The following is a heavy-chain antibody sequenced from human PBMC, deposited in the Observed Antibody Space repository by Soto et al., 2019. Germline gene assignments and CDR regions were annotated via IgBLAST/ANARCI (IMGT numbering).Heavy chain of an antibody. J-gene: IGHJ6*02. V-gene: IGHV3-53*04. D-gene: IGHD1-26*01. CDR3: ARVLLYSGSYFSPADYYYGMDV. Sequence: GGSLRLSCAASGFTVSSNYMSWVRQAPGKGLEWVSVIYSGGSTYYADSVKGRFTISRHNSKNMLYLQMNSLRAEDTAVYYCARVLLYSGSYFSPADYYYGMDVWGQGTTVTVSS. CDR2: IYSGGST. CDR1: GFTVSSNY.